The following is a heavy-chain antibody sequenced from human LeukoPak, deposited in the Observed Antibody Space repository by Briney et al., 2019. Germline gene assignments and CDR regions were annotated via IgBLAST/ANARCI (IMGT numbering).Heavy chain of an antibody. J-gene: IGHJ5*02. Sequence: SETLSLTCTVFGDSISDSSFYWGWIRQPPGKGLEWIGSIYYSGSTYYNPSLKSRVTISVDTSKNQFSLKLNSVTAADTAVYYCARGGDSTSWNWFGPWGQGTLVTVSS. V-gene: IGHV4-39*01. CDR2: IYYSGST. CDR1: GDSISDSSFY. D-gene: IGHD6-6*01. CDR3: ARGGDSTSWNWFGP.